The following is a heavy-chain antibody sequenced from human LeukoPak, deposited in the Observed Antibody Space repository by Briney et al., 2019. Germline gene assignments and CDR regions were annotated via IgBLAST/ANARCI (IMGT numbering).Heavy chain of an antibody. CDR3: AGWGKTSGYYYVDN. J-gene: IGHJ4*02. D-gene: IGHD5-18*01. V-gene: IGHV3-7*01. Sequence: GGSLRLSCGASVFTLSSNWMTWVRQAPGRGLEWVASTKQDGSVKYYVDSVKGRFTISRDNARNSLSLQMNSLGVEDTAVYFCAGWGKTSGYYYVDNWGQGTLVTVSS. CDR1: VFTLSSNW. CDR2: TKQDGSVK.